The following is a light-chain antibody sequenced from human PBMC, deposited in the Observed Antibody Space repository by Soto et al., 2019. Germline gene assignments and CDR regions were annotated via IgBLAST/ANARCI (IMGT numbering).Light chain of an antibody. CDR1: QDISRW. CDR3: QQYNTYFRT. J-gene: IGKJ2*01. CDR2: LAS. Sequence: DIQMTQSPSTLSASVGDRVTITCRASQDISRWLAWSQQKPGPAPKLLIYLASSLQRGVPSRFSGSGSGTEFTLTISSLQPDDFATYYSQQYNTYFRTFGQGTKVDIK. V-gene: IGKV1-5*03.